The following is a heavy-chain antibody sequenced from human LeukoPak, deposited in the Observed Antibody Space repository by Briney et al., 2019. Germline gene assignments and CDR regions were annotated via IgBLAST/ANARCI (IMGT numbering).Heavy chain of an antibody. CDR1: GYIFTDYY. CDR3: ARDIAAAGTGPDY. V-gene: IGHV1-2*06. D-gene: IGHD6-13*01. Sequence: ASVKVSCKASGYIFTDYYMHWVRQAPGQELGWMGRINPNSGGTNYAQKFQGRVTMTRDTSISTAYMELSRLRSDDTAVYYCARDIAAAGTGPDYWGQGTLVTVSS. CDR2: INPNSGGT. J-gene: IGHJ4*02.